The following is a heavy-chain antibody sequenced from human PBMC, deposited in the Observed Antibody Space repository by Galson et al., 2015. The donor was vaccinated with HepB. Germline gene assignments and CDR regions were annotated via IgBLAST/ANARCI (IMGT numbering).Heavy chain of an antibody. V-gene: IGHV4-4*02. CDR3: ARAKEGRGYFDY. Sequence: ETLSLTCAVSGDSIRNDRWWSWVRQPPGEGREWIGEAYHCGGPNDRPSLKSRVTISVDKSKNQFSLKLTSVTAADTAVYYCARAKEGRGYFDYWGQGTLVTVSS. CDR1: GDSIRNDRW. CDR2: AYHCGGP. D-gene: IGHD3-10*01. J-gene: IGHJ4*02.